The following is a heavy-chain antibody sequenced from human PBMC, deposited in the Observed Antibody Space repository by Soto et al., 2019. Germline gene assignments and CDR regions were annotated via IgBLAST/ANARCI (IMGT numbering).Heavy chain of an antibody. J-gene: IGHJ6*02. V-gene: IGHV1-69*01. D-gene: IGHD2-2*01. CDR2: IIPIPGTA. CDR3: ARSQGSSTSLEIYYYYYYGVDV. CDR1: GGTFGSYA. Sequence: QVQLVQSGAEVKKPGSSVKVSCKASGGTFGSYAISWVRQARGQGLEWMGGIIPIPGTANYAQKFQGRVTMAADESTSTAYMELSSLRSEDTAVYYCARSQGSSTSLEIYYYYYYGVDVWGQGTTVTVSS.